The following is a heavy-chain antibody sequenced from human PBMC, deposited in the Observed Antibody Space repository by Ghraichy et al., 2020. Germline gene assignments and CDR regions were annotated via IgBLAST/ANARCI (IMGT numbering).Heavy chain of an antibody. CDR3: ARGDIVVVVAAKVGAFDI. J-gene: IGHJ3*02. CDR1: GFTFSSYE. V-gene: IGHV3-48*03. CDR2: ISSSGSTI. Sequence: GESLNISCAASGFTFSSYEMNWVRQAPGKGLEWVSYISSSGSTIYYADSVKGRFTISRDNAKSSLYLQMNSLRAEDTAVYYCARGDIVVVVAAKVGAFDIWGQGTMVTVSS. D-gene: IGHD2-15*01.